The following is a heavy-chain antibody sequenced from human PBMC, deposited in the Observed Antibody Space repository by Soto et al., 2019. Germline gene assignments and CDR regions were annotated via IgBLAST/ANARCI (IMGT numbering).Heavy chain of an antibody. D-gene: IGHD1-26*01. CDR3: ARHDGHSGSLIGY. CDR2: FFIGGNT. J-gene: IGHJ4*02. Sequence: SETLSLTCTVSGGSITGGSISSTTYYWGWMRQPPGKGLEWIASFFIGGNTYYNPSLKSRVTTSVDTSKNQFSLKLSSVTAADTAVYYCARHDGHSGSLIGYWGQGTLVTAPQ. CDR1: GGSITGGSISSTTYY. V-gene: IGHV4-39*01.